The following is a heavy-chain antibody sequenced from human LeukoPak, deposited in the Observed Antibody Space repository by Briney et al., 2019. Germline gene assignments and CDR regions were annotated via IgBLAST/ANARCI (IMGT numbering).Heavy chain of an antibody. D-gene: IGHD3-10*01. Sequence: PSETLSLTCTVSGGSISSSSYYWGWIRQPPQKGLEWIGSIYYSGSTYYNPSLKSRVTISVDTSKNQFSLKVNSVTAADTAVYYCARSSTLYGHFDYWGQGTLVTVSS. J-gene: IGHJ4*02. V-gene: IGHV4-39*07. CDR3: ARSSTLYGHFDY. CDR2: IYYSGST. CDR1: GGSISSSSYY.